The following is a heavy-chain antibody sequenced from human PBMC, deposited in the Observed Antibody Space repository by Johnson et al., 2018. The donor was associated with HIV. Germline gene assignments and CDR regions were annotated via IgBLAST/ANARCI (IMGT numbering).Heavy chain of an antibody. D-gene: IGHD6-13*01. J-gene: IGHJ3*02. CDR1: GFTVSSNY. Sequence: VQLVETGGGLIQPGGSLRLSCAASGFTVSSNYMSWVRQAPGKGLEWVSVIYSGGSTYYADSVKGRFTISRDNSKNTLYLQMNSLRAEETAVYYCARDRAAAGPDAFDIWGQGTMVTVSS. CDR3: ARDRAAAGPDAFDI. V-gene: IGHV3-53*02. CDR2: IYSGGST.